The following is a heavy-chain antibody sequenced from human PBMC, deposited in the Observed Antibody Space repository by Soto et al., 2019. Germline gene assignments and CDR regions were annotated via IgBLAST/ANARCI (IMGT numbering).Heavy chain of an antibody. D-gene: IGHD3-10*01. V-gene: IGHV4-34*01. CDR3: AFSTMGQTRDLAS. Sequence: SLTCAVYGAFLSGYICSCIRQPPGKGLEWIGEINHSGVTRYSPSLKSRVTISGDTSRDQFCLNLGSVTAADTAVYYCAFSTMGQTRDLASWGRGTLVTSP. CDR2: INHSGVT. J-gene: IGHJ5*02. CDR1: GAFLSGYI.